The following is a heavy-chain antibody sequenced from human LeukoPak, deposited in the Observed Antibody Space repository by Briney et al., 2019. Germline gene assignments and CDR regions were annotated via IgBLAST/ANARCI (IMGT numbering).Heavy chain of an antibody. D-gene: IGHD1-26*01. J-gene: IGHJ4*02. CDR3: AKDSLRERIVGSTTRGVNDY. V-gene: IGHV3-30*02. CDR2: IRDDGRNK. CDR1: GFIFSSYG. Sequence: GGSLRLSCAASGFIFSSYGMHWVRQAPGKGLEWVAFIRDDGRNKYYADSVKGRFTISRDNSKNTLYLQMNSLRGEDTAVYYCAKDSLRERIVGSTTRGVNDYWGQGTLVTVSS.